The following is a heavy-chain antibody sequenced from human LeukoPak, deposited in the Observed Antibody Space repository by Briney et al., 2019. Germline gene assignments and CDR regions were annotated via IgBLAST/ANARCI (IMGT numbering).Heavy chain of an antibody. CDR2: IYYSGST. CDR3: ARESTISVTVVVSEGVSYFDL. Sequence: KPSETLSLTCTVSGGSISSSSYYWGWIRQPPGKGLEWIGSIYYSGSTYYNPSLKSRVTISTDTSRNQISLRLSSVTAADTAVYYCARESTISVTVVVSEGVSYFDLWGPGTRVTVSS. J-gene: IGHJ4*02. V-gene: IGHV4-39*07. D-gene: IGHD2-15*01. CDR1: GGSISSSSYY.